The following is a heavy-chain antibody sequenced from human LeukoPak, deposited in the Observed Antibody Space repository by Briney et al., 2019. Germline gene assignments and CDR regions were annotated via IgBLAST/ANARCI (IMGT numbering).Heavy chain of an antibody. V-gene: IGHV4-39*01. CDR3: AILESSAWTDGCCFDY. Sequence: SETLSLTCTVSGASISSSSYYWGWIRQPPGKGLEWIGNIYYSGSAYHNPSLKSRVTISVDTSKSQVSLNLTSVTAADTAVDYCAILESSAWTDGCCFDYWGQGALVTVSS. CDR1: GASISSSSYY. CDR2: IYYSGSA. J-gene: IGHJ4*02. D-gene: IGHD6-19*01.